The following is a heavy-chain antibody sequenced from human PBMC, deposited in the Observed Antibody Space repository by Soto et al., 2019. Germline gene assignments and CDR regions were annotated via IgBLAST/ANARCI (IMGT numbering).Heavy chain of an antibody. D-gene: IGHD2-21*02. CDR1: GFTFSSYS. CDR3: ASPFECGGDCLCYYGMDV. CDR2: ISSSSSYI. V-gene: IGHV3-21*01. Sequence: GGSLRLSCAASGFTFSSYSMNWVRQAPGKGLEWVSSISSSSSYIYYADSVKGRFTISRDNAKNSLYLQMNSLRAEDTAVYYCASPFECGGDCLCYYGMDVWGQGTTVTVSS. J-gene: IGHJ6*02.